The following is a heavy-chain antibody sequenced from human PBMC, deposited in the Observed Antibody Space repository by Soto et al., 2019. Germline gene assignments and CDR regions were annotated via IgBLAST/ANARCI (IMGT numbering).Heavy chain of an antibody. J-gene: IGHJ6*02. D-gene: IGHD2-2*02. CDR3: AREDIVVVPAAIAAASSGMDV. CDR1: VLTFSSYA. CDR2: ISYDGSNK. V-gene: IGHV3-30-3*01. Sequence: VGSLRLSCAASVLTFSSYAMHWVRHSPGKGLEWVAVISYDGSNKYYADSVKGRFTISRDNSKNTLYLQMNSLRAEDTAVYYCAREDIVVVPAAIAAASSGMDVWGQGTTVTVSS.